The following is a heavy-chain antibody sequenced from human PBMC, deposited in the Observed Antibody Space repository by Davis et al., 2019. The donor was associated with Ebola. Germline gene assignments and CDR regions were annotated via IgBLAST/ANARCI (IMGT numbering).Heavy chain of an antibody. J-gene: IGHJ4*02. V-gene: IGHV3-74*01. CDR3: AKAQWTTAKLNFDY. D-gene: IGHD4-17*01. CDR1: GGTFSDYY. Sequence: GESLKISCAASGGTFSDYYMAWIRQSPGKGLVWVSRINSDGSSTSYADSVKGRFTISRDNAKNTLYLQMNSLRAEDTAVYFCAKAQWTTAKLNFDYWGQGTLVTVSS. CDR2: INSDGSST.